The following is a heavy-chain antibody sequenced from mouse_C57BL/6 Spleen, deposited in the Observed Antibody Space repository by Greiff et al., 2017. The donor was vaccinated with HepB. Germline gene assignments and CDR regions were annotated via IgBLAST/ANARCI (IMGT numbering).Heavy chain of an antibody. J-gene: IGHJ3*01. V-gene: IGHV5-4*03. Sequence: EVMLVESGGGLVKPGGSLKLSCAASGFTFSSYAMSWVRQTPEKRLEWVATISDGGSYTYYPDNVKGRFTISRDNAKNNLYLQMSHLKSEDTAMYYCARDLARAYWGQGTLVTVAA. CDR2: ISDGGSYT. CDR3: ARDLARAY. CDR1: GFTFSSYA.